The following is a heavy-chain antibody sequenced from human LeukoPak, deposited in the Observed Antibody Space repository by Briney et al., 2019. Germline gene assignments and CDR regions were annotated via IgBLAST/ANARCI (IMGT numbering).Heavy chain of an antibody. V-gene: IGHV4-30-2*01. D-gene: IGHD4-17*01. CDR3: ARTYGDLMWSPWYFDI. CDR1: GGSISSGGYS. CDR2: IYHSGRT. Sequence: NPSETLSLTCAVSGGSISSGGYSWSWIRQPPGKGLEGFGYIYHSGRTYYNPSLKSRVTISVDRSKNQFSLKLSSVTAADTAVYYCARTYGDLMWSPWYFDIWGRGTLVTAS. J-gene: IGHJ2*01.